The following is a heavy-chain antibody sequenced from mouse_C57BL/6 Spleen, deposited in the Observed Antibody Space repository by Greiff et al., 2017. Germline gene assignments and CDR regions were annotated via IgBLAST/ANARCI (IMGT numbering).Heavy chain of an antibody. D-gene: IGHD1-1*01. CDR3: APFYYYGSSGSFDY. Sequence: VQLQQSGPELVKPGASVKMSCKASGYTFTDYNMHWVKQSHGKSLEWIGYINPNNGGTSYNQKFKGKATLTVNKSSSTAYMELRSLTSEDSAVYYCAPFYYYGSSGSFDYWGQGTTLTVSS. V-gene: IGHV1-22*01. J-gene: IGHJ2*01. CDR2: INPNNGGT. CDR1: GYTFTDYN.